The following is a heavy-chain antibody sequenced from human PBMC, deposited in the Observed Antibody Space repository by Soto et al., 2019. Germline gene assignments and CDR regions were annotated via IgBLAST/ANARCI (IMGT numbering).Heavy chain of an antibody. Sequence: GGSLRLSCVASGSTFSICLISWVRQAPGKGLEWVASISQDGTDTDYVDSVKGRFAISRDNPKNSLYLQMNSLRADDTAVYYCARDPLSYGDYAQTYWYFDLWGRGTRVTVSS. D-gene: IGHD4-17*01. CDR1: GSTFSICL. J-gene: IGHJ2*01. V-gene: IGHV3-7*01. CDR3: ARDPLSYGDYAQTYWYFDL. CDR2: ISQDGTDT.